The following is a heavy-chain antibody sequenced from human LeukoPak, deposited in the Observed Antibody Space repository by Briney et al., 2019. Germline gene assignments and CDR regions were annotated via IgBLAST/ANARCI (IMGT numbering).Heavy chain of an antibody. J-gene: IGHJ4*02. V-gene: IGHV4-61*01. CDR1: GGSVSSGRFY. CDR2: IYYSGST. Sequence: SETLSLTCSVSGGSVSSGRFYWTWIRQPPGKGLEWIGYIYYSGSTNYNPSLNRRISISVDTSKNPFSLTMTSVTAADTAVYYCAREEDSNSGLDFDSWGQGTLVTVSS. D-gene: IGHD6-13*01. CDR3: AREEDSNSGLDFDS.